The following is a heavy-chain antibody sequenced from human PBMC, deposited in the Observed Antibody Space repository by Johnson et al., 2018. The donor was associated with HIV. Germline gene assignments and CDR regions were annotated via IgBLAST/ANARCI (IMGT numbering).Heavy chain of an antibody. CDR3: ASDHYDSSGYYPEAFDI. V-gene: IGHV3-64*01. Sequence: VQLVESGGGLVQPGGSLRLSCAASGFSFSTYAMHWVRQAPGKGLEYVSAISSNGGSTFYANSVKGRFTISRDHAKNSLYLQMNSLRAEDTAVYYCASDHYDSSGYYPEAFDIWGQGTMVTVSS. CDR2: ISSNGGST. D-gene: IGHD3-22*01. CDR1: GFSFSTYA. J-gene: IGHJ3*02.